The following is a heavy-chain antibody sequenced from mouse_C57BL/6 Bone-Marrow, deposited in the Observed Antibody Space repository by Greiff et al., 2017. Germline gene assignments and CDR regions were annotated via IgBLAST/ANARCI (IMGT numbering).Heavy chain of an antibody. CDR3: ARDYYGSSSNWYCDV. J-gene: IGHJ1*03. D-gene: IGHD1-1*01. CDR1: GYAFTNYL. V-gene: IGHV1-54*01. Sequence: QVQLQQFGAELVRPGTSVKVSCKASGYAFTNYLIEWLKQRPGQGLEWIGVINPGSGGINYNEKFTGKATLTADKSSSTAYMQLSSLTSEDSGVYCCARDYYGSSSNWYCDVWGTGTTVTVSS. CDR2: INPGSGGI.